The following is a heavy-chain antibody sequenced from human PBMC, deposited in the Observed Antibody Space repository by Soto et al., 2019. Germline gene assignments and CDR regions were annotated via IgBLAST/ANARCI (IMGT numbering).Heavy chain of an antibody. V-gene: IGHV3-23*01. CDR2: ISGSGGST. CDR1: GYTFSSYS. Sequence: GGSLGLSCAASGYTFSSYSMSWVRQAPGKGLEWVSAISGSGGSTYYADSVKGRFTISRDNSKNTLYLQMNSLRAEDTAVYYCAKDAHVALWGPHYWGQGTLVTVSS. D-gene: IGHD2-15*01. J-gene: IGHJ4*02. CDR3: AKDAHVALWGPHY.